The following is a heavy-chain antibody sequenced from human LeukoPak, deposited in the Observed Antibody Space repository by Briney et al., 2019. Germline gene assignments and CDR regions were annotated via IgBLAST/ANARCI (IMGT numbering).Heavy chain of an antibody. CDR1: GFTFNTYW. D-gene: IGHD5-18*01. CDR3: AKVDGYSYGYFDY. Sequence: GGSLRLSCAASGFTFNTYWMNWVRQAPGKGLEWVAKIRQDGSEKYYVDSVKGRFTISRDNAKNSLYLQMNSLRAEDTALYYCAKVDGYSYGYFDYWGQGTLVTVSS. V-gene: IGHV3-7*03. CDR2: IRQDGSEK. J-gene: IGHJ4*02.